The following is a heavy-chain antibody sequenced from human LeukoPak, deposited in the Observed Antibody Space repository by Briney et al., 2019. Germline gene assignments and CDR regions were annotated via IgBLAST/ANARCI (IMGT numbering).Heavy chain of an antibody. CDR1: GASMSSYY. CDR3: ARGGEAGLAD. CDR2: IYSSGST. Sequence: SETPSLTCTVSGASMSSYYWTWIRQPPGKGLEWIGYIYSSGSTNSNPSLKSRVTISVDTSKNQFSLNMSSVTAADTAVYYCARGGEAGLADWGQGTLVTVSS. D-gene: IGHD4-17*01. V-gene: IGHV4-59*01. J-gene: IGHJ4*02.